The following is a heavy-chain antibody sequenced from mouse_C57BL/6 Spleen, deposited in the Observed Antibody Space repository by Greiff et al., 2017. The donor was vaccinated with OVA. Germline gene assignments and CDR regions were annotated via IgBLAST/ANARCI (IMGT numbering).Heavy chain of an antibody. CDR2: IYPGDGDT. CDR3: ARRLANWDFDY. CDR1: GYAFSSSW. Sequence: VQVVESGPELVKPGASVKISCKASGYAFSSSWMNWVKQRPGKGLEWIGRIYPGDGDTNYNGKFKGKATLTADKSSSTAYMQLSSLTSEDSAVYFCARRLANWDFDYWGQGTTLTVSS. D-gene: IGHD4-1*01. J-gene: IGHJ2*01. V-gene: IGHV1-82*01.